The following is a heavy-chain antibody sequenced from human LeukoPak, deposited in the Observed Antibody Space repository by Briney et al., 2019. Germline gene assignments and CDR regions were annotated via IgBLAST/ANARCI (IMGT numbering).Heavy chain of an antibody. J-gene: IGHJ4*02. Sequence: ASVKVSCKASGYSFDRYGISWVRQAPGQGLEWLGWIGAFNGNTNYAQNLQGRVTMTADTSTTTAYMELWSLRSDDTAVYYCARGDSSGWRLYFDYWGQGTLVTVSS. V-gene: IGHV1-18*01. D-gene: IGHD6-19*01. CDR1: GYSFDRYG. CDR2: IGAFNGNT. CDR3: ARGDSSGWRLYFDY.